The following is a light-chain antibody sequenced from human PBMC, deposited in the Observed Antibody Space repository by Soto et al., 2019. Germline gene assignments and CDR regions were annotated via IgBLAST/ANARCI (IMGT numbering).Light chain of an antibody. CDR2: DAS. J-gene: IGKJ2*01. V-gene: IGKV3-11*01. CDR3: QHRGD. Sequence: EMVLTQSPATLSLSPGERATLSCRAGQSINTYLAWYQQKPDQGPRLLIYDASKRATGIPARFSGSGSGTDFTLTISSLEPEDFAVYHCQHRGDFGQGTKLEI. CDR1: QSINTY.